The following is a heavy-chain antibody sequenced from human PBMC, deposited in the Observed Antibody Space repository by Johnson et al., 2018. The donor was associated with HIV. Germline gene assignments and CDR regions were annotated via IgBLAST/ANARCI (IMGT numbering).Heavy chain of an antibody. CDR1: GFTFSSYA. D-gene: IGHD6-19*01. CDR3: AKIGQWRERLDAFDV. Sequence: QVQLVESGGGVVQPGRSLRLSCAASGFTFSSYAMHWVRQAPGKGLEWVAVISYDGSNKYYADSVKGRFTISRDNSKNTRYLQMSSLRPEDTAVYYCAKIGQWRERLDAFDVWGQGTMVTVSS. CDR2: ISYDGSNK. J-gene: IGHJ3*01. V-gene: IGHV3-30-3*01.